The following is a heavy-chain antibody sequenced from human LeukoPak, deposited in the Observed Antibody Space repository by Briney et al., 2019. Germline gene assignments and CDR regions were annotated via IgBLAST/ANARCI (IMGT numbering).Heavy chain of an antibody. V-gene: IGHV3-23*01. J-gene: IGHJ4*02. CDR1: GFSFNKYA. CDR2: IIASSGST. Sequence: GGSLRLSSAAAGFSFNKYAMSWVRQAPGKGLEWVALIIASSGSTLYADSVKGRFTICRDNSKNMEYLQMNSLRAEDTAVYYCAKGGYDYIEIAYFDYWGQGTLVTVSS. CDR3: AKGGYDYIEIAYFDY. D-gene: IGHD5-12*01.